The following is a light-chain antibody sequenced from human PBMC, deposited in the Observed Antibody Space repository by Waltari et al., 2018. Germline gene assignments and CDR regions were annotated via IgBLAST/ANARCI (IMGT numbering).Light chain of an antibody. CDR2: NAS. CDR3: RQYSSFPVT. CDR1: QSIGVS. V-gene: IGKV1-5*01. Sequence: DIQMTKSPSTLSATVGDRVVITCRASQSIGVSFAWYQQKPGKAPKLLIHNASSLQGGVTSRFSGGGSGTGFTLTLSSLQPDDSASYFCRQYSSFPVTFGQGTKVDIK. J-gene: IGKJ1*01.